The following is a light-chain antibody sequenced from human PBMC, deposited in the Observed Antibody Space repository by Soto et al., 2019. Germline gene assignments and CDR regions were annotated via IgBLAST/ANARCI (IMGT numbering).Light chain of an antibody. Sequence: DIQMTQSPSTLSASVGDRVTITCRASQSISSWLAWYQQKPGKAPRLLIYKASSLERGIPSRFSGSGSGTEFTLTISSLQPDDFAAYYCQQYNNYSLTFGGGTKVEIK. CDR2: KAS. CDR3: QQYNNYSLT. V-gene: IGKV1-5*03. CDR1: QSISSW. J-gene: IGKJ4*01.